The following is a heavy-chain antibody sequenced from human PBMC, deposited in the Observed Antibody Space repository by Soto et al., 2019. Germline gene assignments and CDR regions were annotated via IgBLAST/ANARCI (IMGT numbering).Heavy chain of an antibody. CDR1: GDYITSHY. V-gene: IGHV4-59*08. J-gene: IGHJ2*01. CDR3: ARPKGIAPAVWDFDL. Sequence: QVQLQESGPGLVKPSETLSLTCTVSGDYITSHYWSWIRQPPGKGLEWIGYVYHSGKTDSNPSLKIRVQISTDASKKQISLSLTSVTAADTAVYYCARPKGIAPAVWDFDLWGRGTLVTVSS. D-gene: IGHD6-13*01. CDR2: VYHSGKT.